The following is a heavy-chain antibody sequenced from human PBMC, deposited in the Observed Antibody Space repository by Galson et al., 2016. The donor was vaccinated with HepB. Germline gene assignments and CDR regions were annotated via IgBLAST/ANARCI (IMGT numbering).Heavy chain of an antibody. J-gene: IGHJ3*02. CDR1: GFIFRTSNM. CDR3: AFHGFYAFDI. Sequence: SLRLSCAASGFIFRTSNMNWVRQTPGKGLEWLGEISHSGTTKYNPSLKRRVTMSVDKSNNKFFLRLSSVTAADTAIYYCAFHGFYAFDIWGQGTMVTVSP. D-gene: IGHD3-10*01. CDR2: ISHSGTT. V-gene: IGHV4-4*02.